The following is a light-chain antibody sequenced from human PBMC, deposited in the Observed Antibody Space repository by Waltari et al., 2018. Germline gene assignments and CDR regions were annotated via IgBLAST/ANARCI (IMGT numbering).Light chain of an antibody. V-gene: IGKV1-39*01. J-gene: IGKJ5*01. Sequence: DIQMTQSPSSLSASVGDRVTITCRTSQSITSYLNWYQQKPGKAPKRLVYGASSLQRGVPSRFSGSGSGTDFTLTISSLHPEDFATYYCQQSYTTPITFGQGTRLEIK. CDR3: QQSYTTPIT. CDR1: QSITSY. CDR2: GAS.